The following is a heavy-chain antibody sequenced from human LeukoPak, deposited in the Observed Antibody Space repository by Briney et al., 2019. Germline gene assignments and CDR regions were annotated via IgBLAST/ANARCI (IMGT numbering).Heavy chain of an antibody. Sequence: SETLSLTCAVYGGSFRGYYWSWIRQPPGKGLEWIGEINHSGSTNYNPSLKSRVTISVDTSKNQFSLKLSSVTAADTAVYYCARLRAYCGGDCYSRSWFDPWGQGTLVTVSS. CDR2: INHSGST. D-gene: IGHD2-21*02. J-gene: IGHJ5*02. V-gene: IGHV4-34*01. CDR3: ARLRAYCGGDCYSRSWFDP. CDR1: GGSFRGYY.